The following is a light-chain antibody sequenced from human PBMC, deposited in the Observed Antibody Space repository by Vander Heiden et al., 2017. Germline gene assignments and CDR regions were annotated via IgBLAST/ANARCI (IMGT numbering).Light chain of an antibody. CDR1: QDVRYY. CDR3: QQHGNLYT. CDR2: DAS. J-gene: IGKJ2*01. Sequence: DIQMTQSPSSLSASVGDRVTITCQASQDVRYYLNWYQQKPGKAPKPLISDASNLQIGVPSRFSGRGFGTDFTFTISSLQPEDIATYYCQQHGNLYTFGQGTKLEIK. V-gene: IGKV1-33*01.